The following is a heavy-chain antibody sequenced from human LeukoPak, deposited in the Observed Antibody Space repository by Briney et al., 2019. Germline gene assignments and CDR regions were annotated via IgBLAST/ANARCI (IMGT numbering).Heavy chain of an antibody. Sequence: GASVQVSCQASGGTFSSYAISWVRQAPGQGLEWMGGIIPIFGTANYAQKFQGRVTITADESTSTAYMELSSLRSEDTAVYYCASNPRDGVVIIPSLGYYYGMDVWGQGTTVTVSS. CDR1: GGTFSSYA. D-gene: IGHD3-3*01. J-gene: IGHJ6*02. CDR2: IIPIFGTA. CDR3: ASNPRDGVVIIPSLGYYYGMDV. V-gene: IGHV1-69*13.